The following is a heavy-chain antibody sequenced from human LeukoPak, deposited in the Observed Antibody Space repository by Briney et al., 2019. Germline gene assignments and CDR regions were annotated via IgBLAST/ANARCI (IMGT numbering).Heavy chain of an antibody. CDR2: IYSGGST. Sequence: GGSLGLSCAASGFIVSSYYMTWVRQAPGKGLEWVSVIYSGGSTYYADSMKGRFAISRDSSKNTIFLQMNSLRVEDTAVYYCARSYSNHRFGMDVWGLGTTVTVS. CDR1: GFIVSSYY. J-gene: IGHJ6*02. CDR3: ARSYSNHRFGMDV. V-gene: IGHV3-66*01. D-gene: IGHD4-11*01.